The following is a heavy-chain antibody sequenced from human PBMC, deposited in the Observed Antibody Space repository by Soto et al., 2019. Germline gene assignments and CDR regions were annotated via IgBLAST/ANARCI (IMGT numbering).Heavy chain of an antibody. V-gene: IGHV3-48*03. CDR2: ISSSGGII. CDR1: GFTFSNYD. D-gene: IGHD3-10*01. CDR3: AREGSVSSSDYYAYYYGMDV. J-gene: IGHJ6*02. Sequence: PGGSLRLSCAASGFTFSNYDINWVRQAPGKGPEWISHISSSGGIIYYADSVKGRFTISRDNAKNSLYLQMNSLRGEDTAVYYCAREGSVSSSDYYAYYYGMDVWGQGTMVTVSS.